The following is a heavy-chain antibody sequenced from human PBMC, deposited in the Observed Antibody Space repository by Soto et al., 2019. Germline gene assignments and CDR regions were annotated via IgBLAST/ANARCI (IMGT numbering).Heavy chain of an antibody. CDR2: IIPIFGTA. Sequence: SVNVSCKASGGTFSSYAISWVRQAPGQGLEWMGGIIPIFGTANYAQKFQGRVTITADESTSTAYMELSSLRSEDTAVYYCARMPSGYYDSSGYYQVYWGQGTLVTLSS. CDR1: GGTFSSYA. J-gene: IGHJ4*02. CDR3: ARMPSGYYDSSGYYQVY. D-gene: IGHD3-22*01. V-gene: IGHV1-69*13.